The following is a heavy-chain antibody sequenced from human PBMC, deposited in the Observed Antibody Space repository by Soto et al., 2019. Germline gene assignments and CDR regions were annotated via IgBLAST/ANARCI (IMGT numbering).Heavy chain of an antibody. D-gene: IGHD2-15*01. CDR1: GGSVSSGSYY. CDR2: IYYSGST. J-gene: IGHJ4*02. V-gene: IGHV4-61*01. Sequence: QVQLQESGSGLVKPSETLSLTCTVSGGSVSSGSYYWSWIRQPPGKGLEWIGYIYYSGSTNYNPSLKSRVTISVDTSKNQFSLKLSSVTAADTAVYYCATPSLYCSGGSCYRTFDYWGQGTLVTVSS. CDR3: ATPSLYCSGGSCYRTFDY.